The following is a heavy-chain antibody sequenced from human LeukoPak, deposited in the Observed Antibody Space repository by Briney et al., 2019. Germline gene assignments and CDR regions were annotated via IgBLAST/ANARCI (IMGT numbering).Heavy chain of an antibody. D-gene: IGHD6-19*01. Sequence: GRSLRLSCAASGFTFSSYAMHWVRQAPGKGLEWVAVISYDGSNKYYADYVKGRFTISRDNSKNTLYLQMNSLRAEDTAVYYFARDSSAVAGARYYYYGMDVWGQGTTVTVSS. CDR1: GFTFSSYA. V-gene: IGHV3-30-3*01. CDR2: ISYDGSNK. CDR3: ARDSSAVAGARYYYYGMDV. J-gene: IGHJ6*02.